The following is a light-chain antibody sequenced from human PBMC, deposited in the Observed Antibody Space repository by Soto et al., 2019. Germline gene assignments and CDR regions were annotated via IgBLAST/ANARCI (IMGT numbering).Light chain of an antibody. CDR1: QSISSY. CDR2: AAS. J-gene: IGKJ3*01. V-gene: IGKV1-39*01. Sequence: DIQMTQSPSSLSASVGDRVTITCRASQSISSYLNWYQQKPGKAPKLLIYAASSLQSGVPSRFSGSGSGTDFTLTISSLQPEDFATYYCQQSYSTPFTFGPRTKVYIK. CDR3: QQSYSTPFT.